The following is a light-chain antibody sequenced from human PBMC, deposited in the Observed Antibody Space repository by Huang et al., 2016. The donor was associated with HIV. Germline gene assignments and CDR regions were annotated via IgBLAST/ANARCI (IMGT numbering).Light chain of an antibody. CDR1: QGISNS. CDR2: AAS. J-gene: IGKJ5*01. Sequence: DIQMTQSPSSLSASVGDRVTITCRASQGISNSLAWYQQKPGKAPKLLLYAASRLKSGVPSRFRCSGSGTDYTLTISSLQPEDFATYYCQQYYSTPPITFGQGTRLEIK. CDR3: QQYYSTPPIT. V-gene: IGKV1-NL1*01.